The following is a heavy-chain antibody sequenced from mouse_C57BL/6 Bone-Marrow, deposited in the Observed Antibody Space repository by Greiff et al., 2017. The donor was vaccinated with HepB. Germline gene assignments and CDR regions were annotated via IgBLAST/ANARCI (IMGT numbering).Heavy chain of an antibody. Sequence: QVQLQQPGAELVKPGASVKLSCKASGYTFTSYWMQWVKQRPGQGLEWIGEIDPSDSYTNYNQKFKGKATLTVDTSSSTAYMQLSSLTTEDTEVYYWAKGMVTTRVYWYFDVWGTGTTVTVSS. J-gene: IGHJ1*03. CDR1: GYTFTSYW. CDR2: IDPSDSYT. D-gene: IGHD2-2*01. V-gene: IGHV1-50*01. CDR3: AKGMVTTRVYWYFDV.